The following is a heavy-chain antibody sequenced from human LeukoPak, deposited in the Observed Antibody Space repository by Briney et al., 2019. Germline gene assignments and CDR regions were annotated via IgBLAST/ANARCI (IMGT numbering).Heavy chain of an antibody. CDR1: GGTFSSYA. CDR3: ARGDDSSGWDGY. V-gene: IGHV1-69*05. CDR2: IIPIFGTA. J-gene: IGHJ4*02. Sequence: SVKVSCKASGGTFSSYAISWVRQAPGQGLEWMGGIIPIFGTANYAQKFQGRVTMTRDTSTSTVYMELSSLRAEDTAVYYCARGDDSSGWDGYWGQGTLVTVSS. D-gene: IGHD6-19*01.